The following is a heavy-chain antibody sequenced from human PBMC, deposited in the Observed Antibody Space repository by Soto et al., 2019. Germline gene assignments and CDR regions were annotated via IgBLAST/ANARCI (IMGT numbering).Heavy chain of an antibody. CDR3: ARGGGVGVAGSAAFDM. V-gene: IGHV1-46*01. CDR1: GYPVTAYY. D-gene: IGHD3-3*01. Sequence: QLHLVQSGAVVKKPGASVTVSCSASGYPVTAYYMHWVRQAPGRGLEWMGGVNPATGAARYTQTFQGRVNMTRDTPTSTVFMELSGLTSEDTAVFYCARGGGVGVAGSAAFDMGGQGTLVTVSS. CDR2: VNPATGAA. J-gene: IGHJ3*02.